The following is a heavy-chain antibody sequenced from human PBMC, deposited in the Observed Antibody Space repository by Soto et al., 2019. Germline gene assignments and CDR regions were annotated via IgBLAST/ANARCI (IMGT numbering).Heavy chain of an antibody. V-gene: IGHV3-23*01. Sequence: PGVSLRRSCAASRFTFTRYGVNWDRQAKGKGLEWVSAISGSGGTTYYAVSLRSRFTISTDNSRSTLYLQMNSLRAENTAVYYCAKDTAPYGYYFDPWGQGTRVTVSS. CDR3: AKDTAPYGYYFDP. CDR2: ISGSGGTT. J-gene: IGHJ5*02. D-gene: IGHD1-26*01. CDR1: RFTFTRYG.